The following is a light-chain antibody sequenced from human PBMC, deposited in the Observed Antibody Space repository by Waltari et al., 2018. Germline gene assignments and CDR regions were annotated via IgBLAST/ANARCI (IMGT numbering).Light chain of an antibody. J-gene: IGLJ2*01. CDR3: CSYAGSSTFEV. CDR2: EGS. V-gene: IGLV2-23*03. CDR1: SSDVGSYNL. Sequence: QSALTQPASVSGSPGQSITISCTGTSSDVGSYNLVSWYQQHPGKAPKLMIYEGSKRPSGVSNRLSGSKSGNTASLRISGLQAEDEADYYCCSYAGSSTFEVFGGGTKLTVL.